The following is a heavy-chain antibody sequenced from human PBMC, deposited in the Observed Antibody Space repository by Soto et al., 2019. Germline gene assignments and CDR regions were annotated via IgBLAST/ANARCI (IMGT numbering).Heavy chain of an antibody. J-gene: IGHJ4*02. CDR1: GFTFSSYG. CDR3: AKDRRAGGNYGFYSDF. Sequence: EVQLLESGGGLVQPGGSLRLSCAASGFTFSSYGMTWVRQAPGKGLEWVSFISATGAGTYYADSVKGRFTISRDTSKNTRYLQMTSRRAYDTAFYYCAKDRRAGGNYGFYSDFWGQGALVIVSS. V-gene: IGHV3-23*01. CDR2: ISATGAGT. D-gene: IGHD1-7*01.